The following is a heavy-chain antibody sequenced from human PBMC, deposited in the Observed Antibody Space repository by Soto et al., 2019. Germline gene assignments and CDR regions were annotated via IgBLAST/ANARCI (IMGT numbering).Heavy chain of an antibody. J-gene: IGHJ4*02. CDR2: IYYSGST. CDR1: GGSISSSSYY. CDR3: ARFPELLIDY. Sequence: SETLSLTCTVSGGSISSSSYYWGWIRQPPGKGLEWIGSIYYSGSTYYNPSLKSRVTISVDTSKNQFSLKLSSVTAADTAVYYCARFPELLIDYWGQGTLVTVSS. D-gene: IGHD1-26*01. V-gene: IGHV4-39*01.